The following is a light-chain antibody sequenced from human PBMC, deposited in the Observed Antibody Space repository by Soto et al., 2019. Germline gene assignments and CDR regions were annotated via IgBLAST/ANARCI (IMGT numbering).Light chain of an antibody. Sequence: DIQMTQSPSSLSASAGDRVTITCRASQSISTYLNWYQQKPGKAPKLLIYGASSLQSGVTSRFSGSGSGTGFTLTISSLQPEDFATYYCQQSYGIPRTFGQGTKVEIK. CDR1: QSISTY. J-gene: IGKJ1*01. CDR2: GAS. V-gene: IGKV1-39*01. CDR3: QQSYGIPRT.